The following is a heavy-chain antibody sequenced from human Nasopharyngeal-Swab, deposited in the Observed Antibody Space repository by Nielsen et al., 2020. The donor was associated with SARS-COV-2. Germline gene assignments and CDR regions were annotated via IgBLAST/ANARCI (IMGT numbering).Heavy chain of an antibody. J-gene: IGHJ4*02. Sequence: GESLKISCATSGFTFSPYTMTWVRQAPGKGLQWISYITSGNSVQYADSVRGRFTISRDNAKNSLYLQMNSLTAEDTAVYYGARERGGGYGDYWGQGTLVTVSP. V-gene: IGHV3-48*04. CDR2: ITSGNSV. CDR1: GFTFSPYT. CDR3: ARERGGGYGDY. D-gene: IGHD5-12*01.